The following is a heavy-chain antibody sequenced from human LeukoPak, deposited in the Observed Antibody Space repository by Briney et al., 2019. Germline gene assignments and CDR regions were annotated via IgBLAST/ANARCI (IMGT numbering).Heavy chain of an antibody. CDR3: ARISSSNWYNERGAFDV. D-gene: IGHD6-13*01. CDR2: VYYTGST. V-gene: IGHV4-61*01. Sequence: SETLSLTCAVSGGSISSSYYWSWVRQPPGKGLEWIGFVYYTGSTNYSPSLKSRVTISVDTYKNQFSLKLRSVTAADTAVYYCARISSSNWYNERGAFDVWGQGTMVTVSS. CDR1: GGSISSSYY. J-gene: IGHJ3*01.